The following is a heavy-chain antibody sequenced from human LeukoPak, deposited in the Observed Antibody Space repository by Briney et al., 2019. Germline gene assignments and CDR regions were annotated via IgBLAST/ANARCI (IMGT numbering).Heavy chain of an antibody. D-gene: IGHD1-26*01. Sequence: SETLSLTCTVSGGSISSGDYYWSWIRQPPGKGLEWIGYIYYSGSTYYNPSLKSRVTISVDTSKNQFSLKLSSVTAADTAVYYCARVGSYLNFDYWGQGTLATVSS. CDR1: GGSISSGDYY. CDR2: IYYSGST. V-gene: IGHV4-30-4*08. J-gene: IGHJ4*02. CDR3: ARVGSYLNFDY.